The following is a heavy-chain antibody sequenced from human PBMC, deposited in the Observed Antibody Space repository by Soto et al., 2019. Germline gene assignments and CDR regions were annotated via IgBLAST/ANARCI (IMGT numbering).Heavy chain of an antibody. V-gene: IGHV4-39*01. D-gene: IGHD6-6*01. CDR3: ARSSIEPRLFMYPFDP. Sequence: SSETLSLTCSVSGGSITSSSYYWGWIRQPPGKGLECIGNIYYDGNTYYNPSLKSRVTISLDTSKNQFSLRLNSVTAADTAIYYCARSSIEPRLFMYPFDPWGQGTLVTVSS. CDR1: GGSITSSSYY. J-gene: IGHJ5*02. CDR2: IYYDGNT.